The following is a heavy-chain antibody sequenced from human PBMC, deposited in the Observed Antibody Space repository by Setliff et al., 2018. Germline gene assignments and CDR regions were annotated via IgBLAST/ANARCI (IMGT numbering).Heavy chain of an antibody. Sequence: GASVKVSCKTSGYTFISYGINWVRQAPGQGLEWMGWISAYAQKFQGRVTMTTDTSTNTAFMELRSLRSDDTAVYYCTRGPKDFVVPPTAAFDIWGQGTMVTVSS. J-gene: IGHJ3*02. D-gene: IGHD2-2*01. CDR3: TRGPKDFVVPPTAAFDI. CDR2: ISA. V-gene: IGHV1-18*01. CDR1: GYTFISYG.